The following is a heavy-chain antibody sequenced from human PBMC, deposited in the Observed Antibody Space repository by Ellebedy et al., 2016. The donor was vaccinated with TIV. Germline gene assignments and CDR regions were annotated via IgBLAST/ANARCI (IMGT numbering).Heavy chain of an antibody. CDR3: ARGSEGDVVVIATLDY. V-gene: IGHV3-30-3*01. Sequence: GESLKISXAASGFTFSSYAMHWVRQAPGKGLEWVAVISYDGSNKYYADSVKGRFTISRDNSKNTLYLQMNSLRAEDTAVYYCARGSEGDVVVIATLDYWGQGTLVTVSS. CDR2: ISYDGSNK. J-gene: IGHJ4*02. D-gene: IGHD2-21*01. CDR1: GFTFSSYA.